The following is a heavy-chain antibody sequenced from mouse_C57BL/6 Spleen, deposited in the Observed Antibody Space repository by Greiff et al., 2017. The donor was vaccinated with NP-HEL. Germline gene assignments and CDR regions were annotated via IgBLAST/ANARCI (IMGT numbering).Heavy chain of an antibody. CDR2: IDPSDSYT. V-gene: IGHV1-69*01. J-gene: IGHJ1*03. CDR3: ARSGGYFEG. CDR1: GYTFTSYW. Sequence: QVQLQQPGAELVMPGASVKLSCKASGYTFTSYWMHWVKQRPGQGLEWIGEIDPSDSYTNYNQKFKGKSTLTVDKSSSTAYMQLSSLTSEDSAVYNCARSGGYFEGWGTGTTVTVSS.